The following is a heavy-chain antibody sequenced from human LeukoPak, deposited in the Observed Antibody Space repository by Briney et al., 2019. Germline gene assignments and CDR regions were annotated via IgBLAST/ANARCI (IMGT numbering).Heavy chain of an antibody. CDR2: IYYSGST. V-gene: IGHV4-59*01. CDR1: GGSISSYY. J-gene: IGHJ5*02. D-gene: IGHD6-13*01. Sequence: SETLSLTCTVSGGSISSYYWSWIRQPPGKGLEWIGYIYYSGSTNYNPSLKSRVTISVDTSKNQFSLKLSSVTAADTAVYYCARAGRAAGWLDPWGQGTLITVSS. CDR3: ARAGRAAGWLDP.